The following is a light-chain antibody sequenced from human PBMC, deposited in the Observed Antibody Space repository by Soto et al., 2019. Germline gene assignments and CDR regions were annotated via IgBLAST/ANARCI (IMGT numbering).Light chain of an antibody. V-gene: IGKV2-28*01. J-gene: IGKJ1*01. CDR1: QSLLHTNGYKY. CDR2: LVS. CDR3: MQAQESQGWT. Sequence: DIVMTQSPLSLPVTPGESASISCRSSQSLLHTNGYKYLDWYLQKPGQPPQLLIYLVSNRAPGVPDMCNGSGSGTDYTLKSSRVEAEVLGVYYCMQAQESQGWTFCQGPKVEIK.